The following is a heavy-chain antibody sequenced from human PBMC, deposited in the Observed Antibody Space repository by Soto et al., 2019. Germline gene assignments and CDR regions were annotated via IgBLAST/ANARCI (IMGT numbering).Heavy chain of an antibody. CDR3: ARDIVVVVAALYGMDV. CDR1: GFTFSSYG. V-gene: IGHV3-33*01. J-gene: IGHJ6*02. Sequence: QVQLVESGGGVVQPGRSLRLSCAASGFTFSSYGMHWVRQAPDKGLEWVAVIWYDGSNKYYADSVKGRFTISRDNSKNTLYLQMNSLRAEDTAVYYCARDIVVVVAALYGMDVWGQGTTVTVSS. D-gene: IGHD2-15*01. CDR2: IWYDGSNK.